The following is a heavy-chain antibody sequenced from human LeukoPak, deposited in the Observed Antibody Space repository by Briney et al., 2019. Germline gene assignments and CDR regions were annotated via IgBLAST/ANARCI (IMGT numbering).Heavy chain of an antibody. CDR3: ARSEGIAARFRY. CDR2: SNHSGSP. V-gene: IGHV4-34*01. CDR1: GGSVSGYC. J-gene: IGHJ4*02. D-gene: IGHD6-6*01. Sequence: SETLSLTCAVYGGSVSGYCWSWIRQPPGKGLEWIGESNHSGSPNYNPSLKSRVTISVDTSKNQFSLKLSSVTAADTAVYYCARSEGIAARFRYWGQGTLVTVSS.